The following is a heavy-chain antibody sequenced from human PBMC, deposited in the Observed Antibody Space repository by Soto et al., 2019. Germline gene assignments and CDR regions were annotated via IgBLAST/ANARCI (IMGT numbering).Heavy chain of an antibody. V-gene: IGHV4-34*01. Sequence: SETLSLTCAVYGGSFSGYYWSWIRQPPGKGLEWIGEINHSGSTNYNPSLKSRVTISVDTSKNQFSLKLSSVTAADTAVYYCARFHSTVMDAFDLWGQGTMVTVSS. CDR1: GGSFSGYY. D-gene: IGHD4-17*01. CDR2: INHSGST. CDR3: ARFHSTVMDAFDL. J-gene: IGHJ3*01.